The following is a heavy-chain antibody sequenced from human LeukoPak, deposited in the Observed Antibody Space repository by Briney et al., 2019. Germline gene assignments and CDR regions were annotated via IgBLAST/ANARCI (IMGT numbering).Heavy chain of an antibody. CDR1: GYSFTSYW. J-gene: IGHJ6*02. V-gene: IGHV5-51*01. CDR2: IYPGDSDT. D-gene: IGHD6-19*01. CDR3: ARLRSSGWYGGNYGMDV. Sequence: GESLKISCKGSGYSFTSYWIGWVRQMPGKGLEWMGIIYPGDSDTRYSPSFQGQVTISADKPISTAYLQWSSLKASDTAMYYCARLRSSGWYGGNYGMDVWGQGTTVTVSS.